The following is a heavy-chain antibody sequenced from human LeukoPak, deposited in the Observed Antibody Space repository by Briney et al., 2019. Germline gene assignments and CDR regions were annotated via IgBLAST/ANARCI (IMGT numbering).Heavy chain of an antibody. Sequence: DTLSLTCIVSGGSISSYCCIWIRQPPGQGLEWIGYIYNYGSTDYNASHNKRITISADTAKNQLSLKLTSLTAADTAVYYCARDRELGSWGQGILITVSS. CDR2: IYNYGST. CDR3: ARDRELGS. CDR1: GGSISSYC. V-gene: IGHV4-59*01. D-gene: IGHD3-16*01. J-gene: IGHJ5*01.